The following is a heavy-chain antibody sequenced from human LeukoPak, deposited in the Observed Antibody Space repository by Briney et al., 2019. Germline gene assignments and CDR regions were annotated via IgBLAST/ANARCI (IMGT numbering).Heavy chain of an antibody. Sequence: SETLSLTCAVSGGSISSGGYSWSWIRQPPGKGLEWIGYIYHSGSTNYNPSLKSRVTISVDTSKNQFSLKVNSVTAADTGVYYCASKSTDHGELRFDYWGQGTLVTVSS. D-gene: IGHD4-17*01. J-gene: IGHJ4*02. V-gene: IGHV4-30-2*02. CDR3: ASKSTDHGELRFDY. CDR2: IYHSGST. CDR1: GGSISSGGYS.